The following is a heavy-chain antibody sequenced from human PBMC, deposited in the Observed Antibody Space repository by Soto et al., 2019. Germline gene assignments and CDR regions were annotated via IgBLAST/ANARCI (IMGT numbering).Heavy chain of an antibody. D-gene: IGHD3-22*01. Sequence: GVALTISCKGSGYRFTSYWIGWVRQMPGKGLEWMGIIYPGDSYTRYSPSFQGQVHISADKSISTAYLQWSSLKASDTAMYYCARHAYYYDSSGDPLFNDYWGQGTLVTVSS. CDR3: ARHAYYYDSSGDPLFNDY. CDR1: GYRFTSYW. V-gene: IGHV5-51*01. CDR2: IYPGDSYT. J-gene: IGHJ4*02.